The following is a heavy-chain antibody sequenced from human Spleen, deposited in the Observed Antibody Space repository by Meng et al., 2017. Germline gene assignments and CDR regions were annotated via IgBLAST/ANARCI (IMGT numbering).Heavy chain of an antibody. CDR1: GYPFPDYY. J-gene: IGHJ4*02. CDR2: INPKIGDT. V-gene: IGHV1-2*06. D-gene: IGHD6-25*01. CDR3: ARDEDISAAGKLFGDY. Sequence: QGRLVPSGAGCKHPGAPVKVSCKASGYPFPDYYLHWVRRAPGQGLEWMGRINPKIGDTHYAQKFQGRVTMTGDTSISTAYMELSGLRSDDTAMYYCARDEDISAAGKLFGDYWGQGTLVTVSS.